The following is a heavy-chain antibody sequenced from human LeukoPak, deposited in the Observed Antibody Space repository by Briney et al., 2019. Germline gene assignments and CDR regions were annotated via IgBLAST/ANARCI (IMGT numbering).Heavy chain of an antibody. CDR3: GRSGDFWSGSGVAY. V-gene: IGHV3-11*06. CDR2: ISPSGSNT. CDR1: GFIFSDHS. D-gene: IGHD3-3*01. J-gene: IGHJ4*02. Sequence: PGGSLRLSCAASGFIFSDHSMTWIRQAPGKGLEWVSYISPSGSNTNYADSVKGRFTISRDNAKNTLFLQMNSLRAEDTAVYYCGRSGDFWSGSGVAYWGQGTLVTVSS.